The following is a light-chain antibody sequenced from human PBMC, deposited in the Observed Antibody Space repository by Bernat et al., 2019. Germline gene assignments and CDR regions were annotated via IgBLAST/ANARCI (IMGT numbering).Light chain of an antibody. Sequence: QSVLTQPPSASGIPGQRVTISCSGSSSNIGSNTVNWYQQLPGTTPKLPIYSNNQRPSGVPDRFSGSKSGTSASLAISGLQSEDEADYYCAAWDDSLNGVFGGGTKLTVL. CDR3: AAWDDSLNGV. CDR1: SSNIGSNT. J-gene: IGLJ3*02. CDR2: SNN. V-gene: IGLV1-44*01.